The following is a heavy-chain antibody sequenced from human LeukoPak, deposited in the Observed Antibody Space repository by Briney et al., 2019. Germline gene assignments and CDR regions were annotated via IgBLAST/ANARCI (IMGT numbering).Heavy chain of an antibody. Sequence: PSETLSLTCTVSGGSISSYYWSWIRQPPGKGLEWIGYIYYSGSTNYNPSLKSRVTISVDKSKNQFSLKLSSATAADTAVYYCARMWHYDILTGGYWGQGTLVTVSS. D-gene: IGHD3-9*01. V-gene: IGHV4-59*12. CDR1: GGSISSYY. J-gene: IGHJ4*02. CDR3: ARMWHYDILTGGY. CDR2: IYYSGST.